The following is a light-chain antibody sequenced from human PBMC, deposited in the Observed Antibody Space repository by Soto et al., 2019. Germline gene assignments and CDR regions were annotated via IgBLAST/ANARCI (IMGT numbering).Light chain of an antibody. CDR3: CSYTSSFTAV. J-gene: IGLJ2*01. Sequence: SVLTQPASVSGSPGQSLTISCTGTSSDVGGYNYVSWYQRRPGKAPKLMIYDVSNRPSGVSNRFSGSKSGSTASLTISGLQTEDEADYYCCSYTSSFTAVFGGGTKVTVL. CDR1: SSDVGGYNY. CDR2: DVS. V-gene: IGLV2-14*01.